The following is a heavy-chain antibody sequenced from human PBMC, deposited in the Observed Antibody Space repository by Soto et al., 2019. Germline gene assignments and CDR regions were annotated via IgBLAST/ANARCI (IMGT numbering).Heavy chain of an antibody. D-gene: IGHD5-12*01. V-gene: IGHV1-69*04. CDR1: GGTFSSYA. J-gene: IGHJ6*02. CDR2: IIPILGIA. CDR3: ARDVRDGYNVKFCFYVGMDV. Sequence: ASVKVSCKASGGTFSSYAISWVRQAPGQGLEWMGRIIPILGIANYAQKFQGRVTITADKSTSTAYMELSSLRSEDTAVYYCARDVRDGYNVKFCFYVGMDVWGQGTTVTVSS.